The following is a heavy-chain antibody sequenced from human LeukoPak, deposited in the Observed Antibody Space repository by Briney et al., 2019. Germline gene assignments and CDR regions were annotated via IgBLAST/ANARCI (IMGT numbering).Heavy chain of an antibody. CDR3: AMEVVPAAMWSLHWLDP. Sequence: SETLPLTCAVSGYSISSGYYWGWIRQPPGKGLEWIGSIYHSGSTYYNPSLKSRVTISVDTSKNQFSLKLSSVTAADTAVYYCAMEVVPAAMWSLHWLDPWGQGTLVTVSS. CDR2: IYHSGST. V-gene: IGHV4-38-2*01. CDR1: GYSISSGYY. J-gene: IGHJ5*02. D-gene: IGHD2-2*01.